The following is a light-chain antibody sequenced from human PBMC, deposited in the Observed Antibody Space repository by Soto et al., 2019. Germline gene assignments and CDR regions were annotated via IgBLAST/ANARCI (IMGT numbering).Light chain of an antibody. Sequence: QSALTQPASVSGSPGQSIAISCTGSSSDIGIYKYVSWYQQHPGKVPKLIIYEVTNRPSGVSNRFSGSKSGNTASLTISGLQAEDEADYYCQTWDTGIHVFGGGTKVTVL. CDR2: EVT. CDR3: QTWDTGIHV. CDR1: SSDIGIYKY. V-gene: IGLV2-14*01. J-gene: IGLJ2*01.